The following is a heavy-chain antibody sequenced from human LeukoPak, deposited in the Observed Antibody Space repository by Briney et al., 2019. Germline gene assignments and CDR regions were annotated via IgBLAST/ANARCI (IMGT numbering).Heavy chain of an antibody. V-gene: IGHV3-21*04. J-gene: IGHJ4*02. CDR2: ISSSSSYI. CDR3: AKVRRWGFDY. Sequence: PGGSLRLSCAASGFTFSSYSMNWVRQAPGKGLEWVSSISSSSSYIYYADSVKGRFTISRDNAKNSLYLQMNSLRAEDTAVYYCAKVRRWGFDYWGQGTLVTVSS. CDR1: GFTFSSYS. D-gene: IGHD3-16*01.